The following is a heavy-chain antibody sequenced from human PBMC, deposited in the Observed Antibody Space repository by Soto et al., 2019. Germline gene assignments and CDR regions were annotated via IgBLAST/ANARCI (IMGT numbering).Heavy chain of an antibody. Sequence: GGSLRLSCAASGFTFSSYAMSWVRQAPGKGLEWVSAISGSGGSTYYADSVKGRFTISRDNSKNTLYLQMNSLRAEDTAVYYCAKDIGYCSSTSCSGYYYYGMDVWGQGTTVTVSS. D-gene: IGHD2-2*01. CDR1: GFTFSSYA. CDR2: ISGSGGST. CDR3: AKDIGYCSSTSCSGYYYYGMDV. J-gene: IGHJ6*02. V-gene: IGHV3-23*01.